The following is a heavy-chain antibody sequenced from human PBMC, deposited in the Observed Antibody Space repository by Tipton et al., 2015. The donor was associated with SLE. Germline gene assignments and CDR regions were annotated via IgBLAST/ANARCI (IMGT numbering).Heavy chain of an antibody. CDR2: INQSGST. J-gene: IGHJ6*03. CDR3: ARDAGGSLGMESYYYYMDV. V-gene: IGHV4-38-2*02. D-gene: IGHD7-27*01. CDR1: SFSISSGHY. Sequence: TLSLTCTVSSFSISSGHYWGWVRQPPGKGLEWIGEINQSGSTSYNPSLKSRVTMSIDTSKNQFSLNLSSVTAADTAVYYCARDAGGSLGMESYYYYMDVWGKGTTVTVSS.